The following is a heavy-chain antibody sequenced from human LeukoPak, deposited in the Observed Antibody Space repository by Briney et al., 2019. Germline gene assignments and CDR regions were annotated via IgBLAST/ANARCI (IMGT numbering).Heavy chain of an antibody. V-gene: IGHV4-34*01. J-gene: IGHJ5*02. CDR3: ARRANWFDP. CDR1: GGSFSGYY. CDR2: INHSGST. Sequence: SETLSLTCAVYGGSFSGYYWSWIRQPPGKGLEWIGEINHSGSTDYNPSLKSRVTISVDTSKNQFSLKLSSVTAADTAVYYCARRANWFDPWGQGTLVTVSS.